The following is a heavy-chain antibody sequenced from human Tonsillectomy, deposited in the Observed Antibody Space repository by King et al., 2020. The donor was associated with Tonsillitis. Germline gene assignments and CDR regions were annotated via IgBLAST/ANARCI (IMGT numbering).Heavy chain of an antibody. CDR1: GFTFSSYG. J-gene: IGHJ4*02. Sequence: VQLVESGGGVVQPGRSLRLSCAASGFTFSSYGMHWVRQAPGKGLEWVAVISYDGSNKYYADSVKGRFTISRDNSKNTLYLQMNSLRAEDTAVYYCARILFGQQQGIDYCGQGTLFTVAS. CDR3: ARILFGQQQGIDY. CDR2: ISYDGSNK. V-gene: IGHV3-30*03. D-gene: IGHD6-13*01.